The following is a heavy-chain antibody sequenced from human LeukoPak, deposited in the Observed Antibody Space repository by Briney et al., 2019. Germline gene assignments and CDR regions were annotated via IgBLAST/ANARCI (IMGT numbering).Heavy chain of an antibody. D-gene: IGHD5-12*01. CDR2: NWEGGSRT. J-gene: IGHJ6*02. CDR1: GFTFSVYW. CDR3: ARGSDIVATAPYYYYGMDV. Sequence: GGSLRLSCAASGFTFSVYWMNWVRQTPGKGLEWVANNWEGGSRTYYVDSVKGRFTISGDSAKSSVYLQMNSLRAEDSGVYYCARGSDIVATAPYYYYGMDVWGQGTTVTVSS. V-gene: IGHV3-7*01.